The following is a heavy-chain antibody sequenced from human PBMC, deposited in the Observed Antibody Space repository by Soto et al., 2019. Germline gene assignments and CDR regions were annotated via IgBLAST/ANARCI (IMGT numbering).Heavy chain of an antibody. CDR2: IATFNGDT. Sequence: ASVKVSCKASRYAFSSYAIHWLRQVPGQGLEWMGWIATFNGDTKYAQKFQGRVTMTTDTSTSTAYMELTGLKFDDTAVYYCARGGFSSSIRFDYWGQGTPVTVSS. CDR3: ARGGFSSSIRFDY. J-gene: IGHJ4*01. V-gene: IGHV1-18*01. D-gene: IGHD6-6*01. CDR1: RYAFSSYA.